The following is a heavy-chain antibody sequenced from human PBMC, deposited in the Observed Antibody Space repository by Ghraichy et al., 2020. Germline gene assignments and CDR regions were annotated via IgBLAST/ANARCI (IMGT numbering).Heavy chain of an antibody. J-gene: IGHJ3*02. V-gene: IGHV3-21*01. CDR1: GFTFSSYS. Sequence: GGSLRLSCAASGFTFSSYSMNWVRQAPGKGLEWVSSISSSSSYIYYADSVKGRFTISRDNAKNSLYLQMNSLRAEDTAVYYCARAKVERWLHYDAFDIWGQGTMVTVSS. CDR2: ISSSSSYI. D-gene: IGHD5-24*01. CDR3: ARAKVERWLHYDAFDI.